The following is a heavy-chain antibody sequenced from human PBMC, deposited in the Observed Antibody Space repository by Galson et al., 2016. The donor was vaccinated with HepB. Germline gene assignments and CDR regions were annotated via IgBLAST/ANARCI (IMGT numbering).Heavy chain of an antibody. Sequence: SLRLSCATSGFTFNNYGINWVRQAPGKGLEWVAVISYDGNNRHYADAVKGWFTISRDSSTNTVYLQMNSLRADDTAVYFCARDRGLLHYYYGMDVWGQGTTVTVSS. D-gene: IGHD4-17*01. CDR3: ARDRGLLHYYYGMDV. J-gene: IGHJ6*02. V-gene: IGHV3-33*08. CDR2: ISYDGNNR. CDR1: GFTFNNYG.